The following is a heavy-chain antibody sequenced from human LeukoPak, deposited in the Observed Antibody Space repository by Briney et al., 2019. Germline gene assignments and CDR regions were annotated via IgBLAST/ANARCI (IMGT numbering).Heavy chain of an antibody. V-gene: IGHV4-59*01. CDR2: ISYTGGT. CDR3: ARGTKNAFDI. J-gene: IGHJ3*02. CDR1: GGTISSYY. Sequence: SETLSLTCTVSGGTISSYYWSWIRQSPGKGLEWIGYISYTGGTNYNPSLKSRVTISVDTSKNQFSLKLSSVTAADTAVYYCARGTKNAFDIWGQGTMVTVSS.